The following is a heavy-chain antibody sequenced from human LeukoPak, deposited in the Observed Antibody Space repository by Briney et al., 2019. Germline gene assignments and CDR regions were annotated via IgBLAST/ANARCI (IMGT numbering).Heavy chain of an antibody. J-gene: IGHJ4*02. V-gene: IGHV1-8*02. CDR1: GYTFTSYG. Sequence: GASVEVSCKASGYTFTSYGISWVRQAPGQGLEWMGWMNPNSGNTGYAQKFQGRVTMTRNTSISTAYMELSSLRSEDTAVYYCARSGPPKKIVLRFLEWLPRGFDYWGQGTLVTVSS. D-gene: IGHD3-3*01. CDR2: MNPNSGNT. CDR3: ARSGPPKKIVLRFLEWLPRGFDY.